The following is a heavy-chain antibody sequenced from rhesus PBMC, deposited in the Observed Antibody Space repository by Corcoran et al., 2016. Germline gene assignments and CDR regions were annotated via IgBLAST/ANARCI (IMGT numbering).Heavy chain of an antibody. Sequence: EVQLVESGGGLVQPGGCLRLSCGVSGFTCNTYGFHWVRQAPGEGLAWLAFITSDEPNKYYADSVTDRFTVSRDNSKNVLYLQMNNLKLGDTAVYYCTTFHYWGRGVLVTVSS. CDR3: TTFHY. CDR2: ITSDEPNK. CDR1: GFTCNTYG. V-gene: IGHV3-54*02. J-gene: IGHJ4*01.